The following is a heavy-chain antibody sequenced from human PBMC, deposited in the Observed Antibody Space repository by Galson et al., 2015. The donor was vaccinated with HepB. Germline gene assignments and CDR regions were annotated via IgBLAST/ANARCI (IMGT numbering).Heavy chain of an antibody. CDR1: GYTLTELS. CDR2: FDPEDGET. CDR3: ATFFTIFGVDSFDY. Sequence: SVKVSCKVSGYTLTELSMHWARQAPGKGLEWMGGFDPEDGETIYAQKFQGRVTMTEDTSTDTAYMELSSLRSEDTAVYYCATFFTIFGVDSFDYWGQGTLVTVSS. J-gene: IGHJ4*02. D-gene: IGHD3-3*01. V-gene: IGHV1-24*01.